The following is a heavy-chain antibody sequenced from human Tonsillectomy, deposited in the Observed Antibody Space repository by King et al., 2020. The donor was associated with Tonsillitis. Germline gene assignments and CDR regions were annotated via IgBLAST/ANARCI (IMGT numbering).Heavy chain of an antibody. CDR2: IYPDGST. Sequence: QLQESGPGLVKPSGTLSLTCAVSGGSISSNYWWNWVRQSPGKGLEWMGEIYPDGSTNYNPSLKSRVTISLDKSKKQFSLKLISVTAADTAVYYCAGYRSSLIEYPHHWGQGTLVTVSS. J-gene: IGHJ1*01. CDR1: GGSISSNYW. CDR3: AGYRSSLIEYPHH. D-gene: IGHD6-13*01. V-gene: IGHV4-4*02.